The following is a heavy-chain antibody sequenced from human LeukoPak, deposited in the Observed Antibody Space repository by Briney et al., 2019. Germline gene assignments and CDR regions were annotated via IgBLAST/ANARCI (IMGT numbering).Heavy chain of an antibody. V-gene: IGHV3-66*02. Sequence: GGSLRLSCAASGINVSSNYTTWIRQAPGKGLEWVSLIYGGDAAYYAESVRGRFMISRDNLKNTLFLKMNSLRVEDSAVYYCVTSTGQQFIPYDYWGQGTHVTVSS. CDR1: GINVSSNY. CDR3: VTSTGQQFIPYDY. J-gene: IGHJ4*02. D-gene: IGHD6-13*01. CDR2: IYGGDAA.